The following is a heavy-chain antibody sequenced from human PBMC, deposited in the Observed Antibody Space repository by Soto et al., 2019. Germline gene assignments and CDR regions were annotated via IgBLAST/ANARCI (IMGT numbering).Heavy chain of an antibody. CDR2: ISSSSSTI. CDR1: GFTFSSYS. CDR3: ASLGIAARRWDCYGIDV. V-gene: IGHV3-48*02. D-gene: IGHD6-6*01. J-gene: IGHJ6*02. Sequence: QPGGALRLSCAASGFTFSSYSMNWVRQAPGKGLEWVSYISSSSSTIYYADSVKGRFTMSRDNAKNSLYLQMNSLRDEDPAVYYGASLGIAARRWDCYGIDVRGQRTTVSVSS.